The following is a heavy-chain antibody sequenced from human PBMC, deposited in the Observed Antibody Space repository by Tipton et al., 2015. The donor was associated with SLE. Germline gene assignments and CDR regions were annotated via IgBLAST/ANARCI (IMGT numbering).Heavy chain of an antibody. J-gene: IGHJ3*02. CDR1: GGSISSYY. Sequence: TLSLTCTVSGGSISSYYWSWIRQPPGKGLEWIGYIYYSGSTNYNPSLKSRVTISVDTSKNQFSLKLSSVTAADTAVYYCARTYCDILTGYPQDAFDIWGQGTMVTVSS. CDR2: IYYSGST. CDR3: ARTYCDILTGYPQDAFDI. V-gene: IGHV4-59*01. D-gene: IGHD3-9*01.